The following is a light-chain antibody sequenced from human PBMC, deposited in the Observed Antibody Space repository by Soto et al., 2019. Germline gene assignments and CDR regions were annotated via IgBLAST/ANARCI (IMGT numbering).Light chain of an antibody. J-gene: IGLJ1*01. Sequence: LTQPASVSGSPGQSITISCTGTSSDVGGYNYVSWYQQHPGKAPKLMIYDVSNRPSGVSNRFSGSKSGNTASLTISGLQAEDEADYYCSSYTSSSTLYVFGTGTRSPS. CDR2: DVS. CDR1: SSDVGGYNY. V-gene: IGLV2-14*01. CDR3: SSYTSSSTLYV.